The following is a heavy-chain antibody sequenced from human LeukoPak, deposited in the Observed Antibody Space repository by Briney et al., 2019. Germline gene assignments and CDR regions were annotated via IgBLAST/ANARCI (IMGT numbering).Heavy chain of an antibody. CDR2: ISGSGGST. Sequence: GGSLRLSCVASGLTFSSYAMSWVRQAPGKGLEWVSTISGSGGSTYYADSVKGRFTISGDNSKNTLYLQMDTLRAEDTAVYYCAKVPGSSITRYFYFDYWGQGTLVPVSS. V-gene: IGHV3-23*01. J-gene: IGHJ4*02. CDR1: GLTFSSYA. CDR3: AKVPGSSITRYFYFDY. D-gene: IGHD6-13*01.